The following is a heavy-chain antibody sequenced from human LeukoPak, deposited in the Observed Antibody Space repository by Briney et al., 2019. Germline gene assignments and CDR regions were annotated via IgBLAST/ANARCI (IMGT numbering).Heavy chain of an antibody. CDR2: IWSDGSNK. J-gene: IGHJ6*02. CDR3: ARVRITMVWGAAYGLDV. CDR1: GFTFSSYA. V-gene: IGHV3-33*01. D-gene: IGHD3-10*01. Sequence: SGGSLRLSCVASGFTFSSYAMHWVRQAPGKGLQWVALIWSDGSNKYYEDSVKGRFTISRDNSKNTLYLQMNSLRAEDTAVYYCARVRITMVWGAAYGLDVWGQGTTVTVS.